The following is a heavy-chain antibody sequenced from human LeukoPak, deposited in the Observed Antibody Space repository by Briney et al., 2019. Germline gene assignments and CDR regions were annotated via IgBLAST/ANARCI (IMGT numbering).Heavy chain of an antibody. CDR2: ISGSGGST. J-gene: IGHJ4*02. D-gene: IGHD6-13*01. CDR3: AKGPGYSSSWYFDY. V-gene: IGHV3-23*01. CDR1: GFTFSSHA. Sequence: GGSLRLSCAASGFTFSSHAMSWVRQAPGKGLEWVSAISGSGGSTYYADSVKGRFTISRDNSKNTLYLQMNSLRAEDTAVYYCAKGPGYSSSWYFDYWGQGTLATASA.